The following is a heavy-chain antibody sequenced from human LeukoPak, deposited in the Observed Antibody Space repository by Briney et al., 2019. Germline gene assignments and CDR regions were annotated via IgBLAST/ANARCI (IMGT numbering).Heavy chain of an antibody. J-gene: IGHJ4*02. Sequence: SETLSLTCTVSGGSISSSSYYWGWIRQPPGKGLEWIGSIYYSGSTYYNPSLKSRVTISVDTSKNQFSLKLSSVTAADTAVYYCARGTYSNYVDYWGQGTLVTVSS. V-gene: IGHV4-39*07. CDR1: GGSISSSSYY. D-gene: IGHD4-11*01. CDR3: ARGTYSNYVDY. CDR2: IYYSGST.